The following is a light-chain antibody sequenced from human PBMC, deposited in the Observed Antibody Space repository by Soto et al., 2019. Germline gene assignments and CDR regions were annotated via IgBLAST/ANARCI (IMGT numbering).Light chain of an antibody. J-gene: IGKJ4*01. CDR2: ATS. V-gene: IGKV1-27*01. Sequence: DIQMTQSPSSLSASVGDRVTITCRASQGIANYLAGYQQKPGKVPNLLIYATSTLQSGVPSRFSGSGSGTDFTLIISSLQPEDVATYFCQKYNSAPLTFGGGTEVEIK. CDR1: QGIANY. CDR3: QKYNSAPLT.